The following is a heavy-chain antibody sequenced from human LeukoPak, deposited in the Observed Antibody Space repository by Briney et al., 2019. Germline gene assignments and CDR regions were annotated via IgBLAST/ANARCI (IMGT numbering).Heavy chain of an antibody. Sequence: GGSLRLSCAAFGLTVSSNYMSWVRQAPGKGLEWVSVIYSGDSTYYADSVKGRFTISRDNSKNTVYLQMNSLRAEDTAVYYCARNYYDSSGYSYYFDYWGQGTLVTVSS. CDR2: IYSGDST. J-gene: IGHJ4*02. CDR3: ARNYYDSSGYSYYFDY. CDR1: GLTVSSNY. D-gene: IGHD3-22*01. V-gene: IGHV3-53*01.